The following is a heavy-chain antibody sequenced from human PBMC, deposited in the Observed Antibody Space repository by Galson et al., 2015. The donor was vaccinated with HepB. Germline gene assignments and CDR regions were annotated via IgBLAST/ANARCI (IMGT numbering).Heavy chain of an antibody. J-gene: IGHJ5*02. CDR2: ISSSSSTI. D-gene: IGHD2-8*02. CDR3: ARDGVLVVPEGWFDP. Sequence: SLRLSCAASGFTFSNYNMNWVRQAPGKGLEWVSYISSSSSTIYYADSVKGRFTISRDNAKNSLYMQMNSLRAEDTAVYYCARDGVLVVPEGWFDPWGQGTLVTVSS. CDR1: GFTFSNYN. V-gene: IGHV3-48*01.